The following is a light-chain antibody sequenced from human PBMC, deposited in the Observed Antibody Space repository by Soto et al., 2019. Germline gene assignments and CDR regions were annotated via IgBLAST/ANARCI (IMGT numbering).Light chain of an antibody. CDR3: SSYTGGNPSYV. CDR2: EVT. V-gene: IGLV2-8*01. Sequence: QSALAQPASVSGSPGQSVTISCTGTSSDVGAYNSVSWYQQHPDKAPQLMIYEVTIRPSGVSDRFSGSKSGNTASLTVSGLQAEDEADYYCSSYTGGNPSYVFGTGTKLTVL. J-gene: IGLJ1*01. CDR1: SSDVGAYNS.